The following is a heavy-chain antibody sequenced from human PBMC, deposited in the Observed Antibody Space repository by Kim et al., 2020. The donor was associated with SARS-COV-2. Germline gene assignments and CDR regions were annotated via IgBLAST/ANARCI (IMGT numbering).Heavy chain of an antibody. CDR1: GYTFTSYA. CDR3: AGGYCSSTSCYKDYYYGMDV. Sequence: ASVKVSCKASGYTFTSYAMHWVRQAPGQRLEWMGWINAGNGNTKYSQKFQGRVTITRDTSASTAYMELSSLRSEDTAVYYCAGGYCSSTSCYKDYYYGMDVWGQGTTVTVSS. J-gene: IGHJ6*02. CDR2: INAGNGNT. D-gene: IGHD2-2*02. V-gene: IGHV1-3*01.